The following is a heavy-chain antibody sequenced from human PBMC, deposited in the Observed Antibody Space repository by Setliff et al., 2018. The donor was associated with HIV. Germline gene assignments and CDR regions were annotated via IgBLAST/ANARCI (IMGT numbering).Heavy chain of an antibody. CDR2: IYSGGST. Sequence: PGGSLRLSCAASGFTFEDYGMSWVRQVPGKGLEWVSVIYSGGSTYYADSVKGRFTISRDNSKNTLYLQMNSLRAEDTAVYYCAKDPRAAVATICDYWGQGTLVTVSS. V-gene: IGHV3-23*03. D-gene: IGHD5-12*01. CDR1: GFTFEDYG. CDR3: AKDPRAAVATICDY. J-gene: IGHJ4*02.